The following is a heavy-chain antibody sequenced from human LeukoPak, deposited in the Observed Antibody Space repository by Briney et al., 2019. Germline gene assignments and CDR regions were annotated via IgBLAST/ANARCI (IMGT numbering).Heavy chain of an antibody. CDR3: AKGYYGSGSYGWFDY. D-gene: IGHD3-10*01. CDR2: ISGSGDRT. CDR1: GFTVSSYY. J-gene: IGHJ4*02. V-gene: IGHV3-23*01. Sequence: GGSLRLSCAASGFTVSSYYMTWVRQTPGKGLEWVSTISGSGDRTYYADSVKGRFTISRDNSKNTLFLHMNSLRTEDTAVYSCAKGYYGSGSYGWFDYWGQGTLVTVSS.